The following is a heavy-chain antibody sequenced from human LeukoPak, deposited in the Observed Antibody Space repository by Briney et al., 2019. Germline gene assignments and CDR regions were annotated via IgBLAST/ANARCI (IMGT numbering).Heavy chain of an antibody. CDR1: GGSFSGYY. J-gene: IGHJ6*02. CDR3: ARVLGYCSSTSCYCYYYYGMDV. CDR2: INHSGST. D-gene: IGHD2-2*01. V-gene: IGHV4-34*01. Sequence: SETLSLTCAVYGGSFSGYYWSWIRQPPGKGLEWIGEINHSGSTNYNPSLKSRVTISVDTSKNQFSLKLSSVTAADTAVYYCARVLGYCSSTSCYCYYYYGMDVWGQGTTVTVSS.